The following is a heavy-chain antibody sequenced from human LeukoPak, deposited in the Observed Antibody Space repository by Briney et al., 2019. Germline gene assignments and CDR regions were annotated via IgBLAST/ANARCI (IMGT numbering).Heavy chain of an antibody. D-gene: IGHD2-2*01. CDR1: GFTFSSYW. V-gene: IGHV3-74*01. Sequence: GGSLRLSCAASGFTFSSYWMNWVRQAPGKGLVWVSRINSDGSSTSYADSVKGRFTISRDNSKNTLYLQMNSLRAEDTAVYYCAKDKFLCSSTSCYFSLPVFDYWGQGTLVTVSS. CDR2: INSDGSST. J-gene: IGHJ4*02. CDR3: AKDKFLCSSTSCYFSLPVFDY.